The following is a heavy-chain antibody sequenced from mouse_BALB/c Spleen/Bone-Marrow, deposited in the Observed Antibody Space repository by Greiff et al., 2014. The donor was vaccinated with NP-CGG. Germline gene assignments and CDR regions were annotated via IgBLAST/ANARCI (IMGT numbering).Heavy chain of an antibody. J-gene: IGHJ4*01. CDR1: GFTFSNYG. Sequence: EVQLQQSRIPFFHPEESLKLSCAASGFTFSNYGMSWVRQTPDKRLDLVATLHNNGGKTYSTDSEKGRFTIARDNAKNTLYLQMSSLKTEETAMYYCVRDEGIYGYDRWGQGTPATVSS. CDR2: LHNNGGKT. D-gene: IGHD2-2*01. V-gene: IGHV5-6-3*01. CDR3: VRDEGIYGYDR.